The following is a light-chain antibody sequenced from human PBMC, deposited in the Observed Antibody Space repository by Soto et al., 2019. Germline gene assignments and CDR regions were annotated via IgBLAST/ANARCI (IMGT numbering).Light chain of an antibody. J-gene: IGKJ1*01. CDR3: QQYNNWPQT. CDR1: QSVRNN. Sequence: EIVLTQSPGTLSLSPGERAPLSCRASQSVRNNYLAWYQQKPGQAPRLLIYDASTRATGIPARFSGSGSGTDCTLTISGLQSEDFAVYYCQQYNNWPQTLGQGTKVDIK. V-gene: IGKV3-15*01. CDR2: DAS.